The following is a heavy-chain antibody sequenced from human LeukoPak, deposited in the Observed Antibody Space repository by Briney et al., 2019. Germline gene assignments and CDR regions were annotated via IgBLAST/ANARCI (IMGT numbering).Heavy chain of an antibody. CDR2: IYYSGST. V-gene: IGHV4-39*01. CDR3: ARQGGSVLHYSDY. J-gene: IGHJ4*02. D-gene: IGHD5-12*01. Sequence: SETLSLTCTVSGGSISSSNYYWGWIRQPPGKGLEWIGSIYYSGSTYYNPSLKSRVTISVDTSKNQFSLKLSSVTAADTAVYYCARQGGSVLHYSDYWGQGTLVTVSS. CDR1: GGSISSSNYY.